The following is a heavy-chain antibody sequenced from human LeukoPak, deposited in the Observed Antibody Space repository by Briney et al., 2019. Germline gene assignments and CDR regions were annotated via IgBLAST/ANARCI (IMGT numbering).Heavy chain of an antibody. CDR3: ARGYRRYSGFDWIEN. J-gene: IGHJ3*02. D-gene: IGHD5-12*01. CDR1: GFTFSSYV. CDR2: ISSSSTTL. V-gene: IGHV3-48*04. Sequence: PGGSLRLSCAASGFTFSSYVMSWVRQAPGKGLEWVSYISSSSTTLYYADSVKGRFTVSRDNAKSSLYLQMNSLRAEDTAIYYCARGYRRYSGFDWIENWGQGTMVTVSS.